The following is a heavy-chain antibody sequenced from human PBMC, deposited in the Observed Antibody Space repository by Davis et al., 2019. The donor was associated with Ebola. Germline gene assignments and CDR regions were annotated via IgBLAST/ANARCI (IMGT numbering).Heavy chain of an antibody. D-gene: IGHD3-9*01. V-gene: IGHV3-7*01. Sequence: GESLKISCAASGFTFDDYGMSWVRQAPGKGLEWVANIKQDGSEKYYVDSVKGRFTISRDNAKNSLYLQMNSLRAEDTAVYYCARESLYYDILTGYSDYWGQGTLVTVSS. J-gene: IGHJ4*02. CDR3: ARESLYYDILTGYSDY. CDR2: IKQDGSEK. CDR1: GFTFDDYG.